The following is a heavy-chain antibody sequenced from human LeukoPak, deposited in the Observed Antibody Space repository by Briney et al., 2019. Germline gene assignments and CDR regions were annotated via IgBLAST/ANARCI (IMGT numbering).Heavy chain of an antibody. D-gene: IGHD3-3*01. CDR1: GFTFSSYS. CDR2: ISSSSSYI. J-gene: IGHJ4*02. V-gene: IGHV3-21*01. CDR3: AASYYDFWSGYFSDY. Sequence: GGSLRLSCAASGFTFSSYSMNWVRQAPGKGLEWVSSISSSSSYIYYADSVKGRFTIPRDNAKNSLYLQMNSLRAEDTAVYYCAASYYDFWSGYFSDYWGQGTLVTVSS.